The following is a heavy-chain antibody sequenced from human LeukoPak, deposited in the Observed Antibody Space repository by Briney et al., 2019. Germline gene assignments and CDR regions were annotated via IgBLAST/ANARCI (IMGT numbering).Heavy chain of an antibody. CDR1: GFTSSSYW. CDR2: IKQDGSEK. V-gene: IGHV3-7*01. J-gene: IGHJ4*02. CDR3: ARDRGSSGWYEFDS. Sequence: GGSLRLSCAASGFTSSSYWMSWLRQAPGKGLEWVANIKQDGSEKYYVDSVKGRFTISRDNAKNSLYLQMNSLRAEDTAVYYCARDRGSSGWYEFDSWGQGTLVTVSS. D-gene: IGHD6-19*01.